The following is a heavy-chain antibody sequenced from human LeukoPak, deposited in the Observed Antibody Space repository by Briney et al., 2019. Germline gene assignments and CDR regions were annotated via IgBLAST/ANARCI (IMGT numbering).Heavy chain of an antibody. CDR2: IYYSGST. J-gene: IGHJ4*02. CDR3: ARHIISSSAGGYFDY. CDR1: GGSISSSSYY. V-gene: IGHV4-39*01. D-gene: IGHD6-6*01. Sequence: SETLSLTCTVSGGSISSSSYYWGWIRQPPGKGLEWIGSIYYSGSTYYNPSLKSRVTISVDTSKNQFSLKLSSVTAADTAVYYCARHIISSSAGGYFDYWGQGTLVTVSS.